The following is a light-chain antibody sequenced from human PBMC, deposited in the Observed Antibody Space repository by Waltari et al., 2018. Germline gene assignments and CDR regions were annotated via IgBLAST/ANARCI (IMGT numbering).Light chain of an antibody. V-gene: IGLV3-1*01. CDR3: QAWDSSTAHVV. Sequence: SYELTQPPSVSVSPGQTASITCSGDKLGYKYASWYQQKPGQSPVVVIYQNNKRPSGIPERFSGSNSGNTATLTISGTQAMDEADYYCQAWDSSTAHVVFGGGTKLTVL. CDR2: QNN. CDR1: KLGYKY. J-gene: IGLJ2*01.